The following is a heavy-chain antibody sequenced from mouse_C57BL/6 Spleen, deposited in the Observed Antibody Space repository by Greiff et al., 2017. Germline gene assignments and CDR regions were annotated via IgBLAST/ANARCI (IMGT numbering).Heavy chain of an antibody. CDR1: GFTFSDYY. CDR2: ISNGGGST. Sequence: EVQLVESGGGLVQPGGSLKLSCAASGFTFSDYYMYWVRQTPEKRLEWVAYISNGGGSTYYPDTVKGRFTISRDNAKNTLYLQMSRLKSEDTAMYYCARQEAQATFYYAMDYWGQGTSVTVSS. V-gene: IGHV5-12*01. D-gene: IGHD3-2*02. J-gene: IGHJ4*01. CDR3: ARQEAQATFYYAMDY.